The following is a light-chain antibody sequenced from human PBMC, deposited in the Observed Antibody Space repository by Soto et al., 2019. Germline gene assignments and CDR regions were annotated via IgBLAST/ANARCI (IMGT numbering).Light chain of an antibody. Sequence: AIRMTQSPSSFSASTGDRVTITCRASQGISSYLAWYQQKPGKAPKLLIYDASTLQSGVPSRFSGSGSGTDFSLTISCLQSEDFATSYCQQYYSYPPYTFGQGTKLEIK. CDR3: QQYYSYPPYT. CDR2: DAS. CDR1: QGISSY. J-gene: IGKJ2*01. V-gene: IGKV1-8*01.